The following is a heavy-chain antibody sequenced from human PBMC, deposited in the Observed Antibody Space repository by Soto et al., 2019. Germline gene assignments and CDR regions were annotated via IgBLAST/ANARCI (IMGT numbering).Heavy chain of an antibody. CDR2: MNPNSGNT. J-gene: IGHJ6*02. V-gene: IGHV1-8*01. D-gene: IGHD3-3*01. CDR1: GYTFTCYD. Sequence: GASVKVSCKASGYTFTCYDINWARQATGQGLEWMGWMNPNSGNTGYAQKFQGRVTMTRNTSISTAYMELSSLRSEDTAVYYCARGRPHDFWSGYPIAISYYGMDVWGQGTTVTVSS. CDR3: ARGRPHDFWSGYPIAISYYGMDV.